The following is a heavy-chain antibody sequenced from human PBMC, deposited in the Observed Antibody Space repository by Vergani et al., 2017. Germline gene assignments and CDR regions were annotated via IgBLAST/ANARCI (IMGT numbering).Heavy chain of an antibody. D-gene: IGHD4-17*01. V-gene: IGHV4-4*07. J-gene: IGHJ6*03. CDR2: IYTSGST. Sequence: QVQLQESGPGLVKPSETLSLTCTVSGGSISSYYWSWIRQPAGKGLEWIGRIYTSGSTNYNPSLKSRVTMSVDTSKNQFSLKLSSVTAADTAVYYCARERAEICDYGLGYYYYMDVWGKGTTVTVSS. CDR1: GGSISSYY. CDR3: ARERAEICDYGLGYYYYMDV.